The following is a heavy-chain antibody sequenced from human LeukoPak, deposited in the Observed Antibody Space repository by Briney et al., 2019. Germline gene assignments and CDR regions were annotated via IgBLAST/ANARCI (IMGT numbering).Heavy chain of an antibody. CDR1: GCTFSSYA. CDR2: IIPIFGTA. J-gene: IGHJ5*02. CDR3: AGDRGSSTSWRSRWFDP. V-gene: IGHV1-69*05. D-gene: IGHD2-2*01. Sequence: ASVKLSCKASGCTFSSYAISWVRQAPGQGLEWMGGIIPIFGTANYAQKFQGRVTITTDESTSTAYMELSSLRSEDTAVYYCAGDRGSSTSWRSRWFDPWGQGTLVTVSS.